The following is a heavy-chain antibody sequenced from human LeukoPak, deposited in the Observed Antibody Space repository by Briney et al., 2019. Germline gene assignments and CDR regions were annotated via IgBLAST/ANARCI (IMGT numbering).Heavy chain of an antibody. CDR1: GGSISSYY. J-gene: IGHJ4*02. CDR2: IYYSGST. CDR3: ARGRGAWFGASIGAFDI. Sequence: SETLSLTCTVSGGSISSYYWSWIRQPPGKGLEWIGYIYYSGSTNYNPSLKSRVTISVDTSKNQFSLKLSSVTAADTAVYYCARGRGAWFGASIGAFDIWGQGTLVTVSS. V-gene: IGHV4-59*01. D-gene: IGHD3-10*01.